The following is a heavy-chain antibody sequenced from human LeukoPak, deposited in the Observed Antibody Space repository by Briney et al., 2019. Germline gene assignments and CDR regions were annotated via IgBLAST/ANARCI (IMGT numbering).Heavy chain of an antibody. CDR3: ARAPALRFLEWFLFDP. D-gene: IGHD3-3*01. Sequence: PSETLSLTCTVSGGSISSSSYYWGWIRQPPGKGLEWIGSIYYSGSTYYNPSLKSRVTISVDTSKNQFSLKLSSVTAADTAVYYCARAPALRFLEWFLFDPWGQGTLVTVSS. J-gene: IGHJ5*02. CDR1: GGSISSSSYY. V-gene: IGHV4-39*07. CDR2: IYYSGST.